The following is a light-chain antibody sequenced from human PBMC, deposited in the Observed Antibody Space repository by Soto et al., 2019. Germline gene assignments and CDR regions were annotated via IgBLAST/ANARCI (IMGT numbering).Light chain of an antibody. V-gene: IGLV2-14*03. Sequence: QSALTQPASVSGSPGQSITISCTGTSSDVGGYNYVSWYQQHQGKAPKLMIYDVSKWPSGISNRFSGSKSGNMASLTISGLQAEDEADYYCSSYASGSTVVFGGGTKLTVL. CDR1: SSDVGGYNY. CDR3: SSYASGSTVV. CDR2: DVS. J-gene: IGLJ3*02.